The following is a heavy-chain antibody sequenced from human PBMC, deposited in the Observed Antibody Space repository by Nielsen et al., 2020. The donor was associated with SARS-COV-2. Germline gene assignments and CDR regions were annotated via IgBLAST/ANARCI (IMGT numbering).Heavy chain of an antibody. CDR1: GGSISSSGYY. CDR3: ARGPYTRYGMDV. J-gene: IGHJ6*02. V-gene: IGHV4-39*01. CDR2: IYYTGST. Sequence: SETLSLTCNVSGGSISSSGYYWAWIRQPPGKGLEWIGSIYYTGSTYYQSSLKSRVTISVDTSKNQFSLKLSSVTAADTAVYYCARGPYTRYGMDVWGQGTTVTVSS. D-gene: IGHD4-11*01.